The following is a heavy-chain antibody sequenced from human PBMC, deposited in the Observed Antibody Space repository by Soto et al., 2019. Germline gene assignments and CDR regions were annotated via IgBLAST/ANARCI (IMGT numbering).Heavy chain of an antibody. CDR2: IYYTGNT. Sequence: TLSLTCTVSGGSISSGGYYWTWIRRHPGKGLEWIGYIYYTGNTYYSPSLKSRLTMSVDTSKNQFSLRLSSVTAADTAVYYCARVGRISNGGYLDYWGQGTLVTVS. J-gene: IGHJ4*02. V-gene: IGHV4-31*03. CDR1: GGSISSGGYY. CDR3: ARVGRISNGGYLDY. D-gene: IGHD3-22*01.